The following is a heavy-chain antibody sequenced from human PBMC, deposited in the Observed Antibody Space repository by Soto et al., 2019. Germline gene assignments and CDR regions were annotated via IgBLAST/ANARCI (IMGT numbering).Heavy chain of an antibody. CDR2: IWYDGSNK. CDR1: GFTFSSYG. Sequence: QVQLVESGGGVVQPGRSLRLSCAASGFTFSSYGMHWVRQAPGKGLEWVAVIWYDGSNKYYADSVKGRFTISRDNSKNTLYLQMNSLRAEDTAVYYCARDYSSGWYGIFDYWGQGTLVTVSS. CDR3: ARDYSSGWYGIFDY. D-gene: IGHD6-19*01. J-gene: IGHJ4*02. V-gene: IGHV3-33*01.